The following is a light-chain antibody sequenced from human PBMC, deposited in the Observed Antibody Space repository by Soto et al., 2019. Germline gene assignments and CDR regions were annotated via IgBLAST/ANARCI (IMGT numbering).Light chain of an antibody. J-gene: IGLJ7*01. CDR3: AAWDDSLSGHL. V-gene: IGLV1-47*01. CDR1: SSNIGSNY. Sequence: QSVLTQPRSASGTPGQRVTISCSGSSSNIGSNYVYWYQQLPGTAPKLLIYRNNQRPSGVPDRFSGSKSGTSASLAISGLRSEDEADYYCAAWDDSLSGHLFGGGTKLTVL. CDR2: RNN.